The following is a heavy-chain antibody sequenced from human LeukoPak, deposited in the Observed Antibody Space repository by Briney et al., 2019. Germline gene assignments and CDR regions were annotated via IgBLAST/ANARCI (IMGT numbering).Heavy chain of an antibody. CDR1: GVSISSSNSY. D-gene: IGHD3-10*01. V-gene: IGHV4-39*07. CDR2: IYYSGST. Sequence: SETLSLTCAVSGVSISSSNSYWGWIRQPPGKGLEWIGSIYYSGSTNYNPSLKSRVTISVDKSKNQFSLKLSSVTAADTAVYYCASNEQGDYYGSGSYAFDYWGQGTLVTVSS. J-gene: IGHJ4*02. CDR3: ASNEQGDYYGSGSYAFDY.